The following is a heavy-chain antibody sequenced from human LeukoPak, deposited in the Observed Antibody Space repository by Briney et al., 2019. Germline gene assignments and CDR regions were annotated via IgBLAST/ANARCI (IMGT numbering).Heavy chain of an antibody. V-gene: IGHV4-39*01. D-gene: IGHD5-24*01. CDR1: GGSISSSSYY. CDR2: IYYSGST. CDR3: ARLPSSGYNVLYFDY. Sequence: PSETLSLTCTVSGGSISSSSYYWGWIRQPPGKGLEWIGSIYYSGSTYYNPSLKSRVTISVDTSKNQFSLKLSSVTAADTAVYYCARLPSSGYNVLYFDYWGQGTLVTVSS. J-gene: IGHJ4*02.